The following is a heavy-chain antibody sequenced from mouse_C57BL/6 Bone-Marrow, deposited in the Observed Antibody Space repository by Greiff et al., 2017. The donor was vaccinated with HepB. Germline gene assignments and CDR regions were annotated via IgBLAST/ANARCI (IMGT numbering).Heavy chain of an antibody. Sequence: VKLQESGAELVRPGASVTLSCKASGYTFTDYEMHWVKQTPVHGLEWIGAIDPETGGTAYNQKFKGKAILTADKSSSTAYMELRSLASEGSAVYYCTRLPAGVAYWGQGALVTVSA. CDR3: TRLPAGVAY. V-gene: IGHV1-15*01. CDR2: IDPETGGT. J-gene: IGHJ3*01. CDR1: GYTFTDYE.